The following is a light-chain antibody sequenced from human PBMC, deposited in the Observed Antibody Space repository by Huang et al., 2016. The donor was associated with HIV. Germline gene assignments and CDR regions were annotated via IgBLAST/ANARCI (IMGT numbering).Light chain of an antibody. CDR3: QQYYNWPLT. CDR1: PSVSSS. V-gene: IGKV3D-15*01. CDR2: GAS. Sequence: EIVMTQSPATLSVSPGERATLSCRASPSVSSSLAWYQRKPGQAPRLLIYGASTRATGIPARFSGIGSGTEFTLTINSLQSEDFAVYYCQQYYNWPLTFGGGTKVEIK. J-gene: IGKJ4*01.